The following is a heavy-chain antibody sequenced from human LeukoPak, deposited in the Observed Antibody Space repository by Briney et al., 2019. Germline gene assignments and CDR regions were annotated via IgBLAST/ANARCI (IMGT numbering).Heavy chain of an antibody. CDR2: ISGNDYYI. Sequence: GGSLRLSCAACGFTFSAYTMNWVRQAPGKGLEWVSSISGNDYYIYYADSVKGRFTVSRDSAKNSLFLQMNSLRAEDTAVYYCARDQDFDYWGQGTLVTVSS. CDR3: ARDQDFDY. V-gene: IGHV3-21*06. CDR1: GFTFSAYT. J-gene: IGHJ4*02.